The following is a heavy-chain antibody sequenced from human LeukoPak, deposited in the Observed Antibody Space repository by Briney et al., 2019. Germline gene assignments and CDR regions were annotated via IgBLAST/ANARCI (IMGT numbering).Heavy chain of an antibody. CDR2: IYYSGST. D-gene: IGHD6-19*01. J-gene: IGHJ2*01. CDR3: ASAVAGPGVCWYVDL. Sequence: ETLTLSCTASGGSVSNYYRSWIRQPPGKGLEWIGYIYYSGSTNYNPYLKSRVTISIDTSKNSFSLKLSSVTAADTAVYYCASAVAGPGVCWYVDLWG. V-gene: IGHV4-59*02. CDR1: GGSVSNYY.